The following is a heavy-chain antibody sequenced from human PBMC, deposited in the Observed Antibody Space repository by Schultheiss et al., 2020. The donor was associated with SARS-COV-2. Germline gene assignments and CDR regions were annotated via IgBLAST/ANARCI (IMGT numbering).Heavy chain of an antibody. J-gene: IGHJ6*02. V-gene: IGHV3-23*01. CDR1: GFTFSTYA. CDR3: ARALKRQRVPARYYYYGMDV. Sequence: GGSLRLSCAASGFTFSTYAMNWVRQAPGKGLEWVSAISGSGGSTYYADSVKGRFTVSRDNSNDTLNLQMNSLRPEDTAVYYCARALKRQRVPARYYYYGMDVWGQGTTVTVSS. D-gene: IGHD6-13*01. CDR2: ISGSGGST.